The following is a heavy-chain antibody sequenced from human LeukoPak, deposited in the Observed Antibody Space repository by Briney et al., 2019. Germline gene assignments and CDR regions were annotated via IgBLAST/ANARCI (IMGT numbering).Heavy chain of an antibody. CDR1: GGSISSGGYS. D-gene: IGHD6-6*01. J-gene: IGHJ5*02. Sequence: TLSLTCAVSGGSISSGGYSWSWIRQPPGKGLEWIGYIYHSGSTYYNPSLKSRVTISVDRSKNQFSLKLSSVTAADTAVYYCARYSSFGNWFDPWGQGTLVTVSS. CDR3: ARYSSFGNWFDP. V-gene: IGHV4-30-2*01. CDR2: IYHSGST.